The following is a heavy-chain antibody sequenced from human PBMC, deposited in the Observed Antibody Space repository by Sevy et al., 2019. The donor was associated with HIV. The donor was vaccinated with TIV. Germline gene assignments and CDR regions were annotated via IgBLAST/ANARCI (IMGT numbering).Heavy chain of an antibody. D-gene: IGHD3-10*01. CDR2: IWYDGSNK. Sequence: GGSLRLSCAASGFTFSSYGMHWVRQAPGKGLERVAVIWYDGSNKYYADSVKGRFTISRDNSKNTLYLQMNSLRAEDTAVYYCARSAGLSHRGFDYWSQGTLVTVSS. J-gene: IGHJ4*02. V-gene: IGHV3-33*01. CDR3: ARSAGLSHRGFDY. CDR1: GFTFSSYG.